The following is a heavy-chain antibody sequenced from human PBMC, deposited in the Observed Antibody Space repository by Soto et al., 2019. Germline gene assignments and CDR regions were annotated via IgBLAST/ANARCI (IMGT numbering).Heavy chain of an antibody. CDR3: VRSTYYDFWSGYYTYYYYYGMDV. Sequence: QVQLVQSGAEVKKPGSSVKVSCKASGGTFSSYAISWVRQAPGQGLEWMGGIIPIFGTANYAQKFQGRVTITADESTSTAYMELSSLRSEDTAVYYCVRSTYYDFWSGYYTYYYYYGMDVWGQGTTVTVSS. CDR2: IIPIFGTA. D-gene: IGHD3-3*01. J-gene: IGHJ6*02. V-gene: IGHV1-69*01. CDR1: GGTFSSYA.